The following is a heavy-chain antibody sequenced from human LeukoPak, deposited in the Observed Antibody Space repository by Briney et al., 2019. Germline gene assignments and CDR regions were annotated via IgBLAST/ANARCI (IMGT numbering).Heavy chain of an antibody. V-gene: IGHV1-69*13. CDR2: IIPIFGTA. Sequence: ASVKVSCKASGGTFSSYGISWVRQAPGQGLEWMGVIIPIFGTANYAQKFQGGLTITADGSTSTAYMELSSLRSEDTAVYYYASRYCSGGRCDSSYYYYYGMDVWGQGTTVTVSS. CDR3: ASRYCSGGRCDSSYYYYYGMDV. J-gene: IGHJ6*02. D-gene: IGHD2-15*01. CDR1: GGTFSSYG.